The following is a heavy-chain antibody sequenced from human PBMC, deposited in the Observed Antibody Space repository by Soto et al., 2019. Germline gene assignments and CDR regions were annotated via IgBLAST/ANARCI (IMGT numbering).Heavy chain of an antibody. Sequence: QVQLQQWGAGLLKPSETLSLTCAVYGGSFSGYYWSWIRQPPGKGLEWIGEINHSGRTKYNPSLKSRVTMSVDTSKNQFSLKLSSVTAADTAVYYSARGLTTVTTVRYFDLWGRGTLVTVSS. CDR3: ARGLTTVTTVRYFDL. V-gene: IGHV4-34*01. CDR2: INHSGRT. CDR1: GGSFSGYY. D-gene: IGHD4-17*01. J-gene: IGHJ2*01.